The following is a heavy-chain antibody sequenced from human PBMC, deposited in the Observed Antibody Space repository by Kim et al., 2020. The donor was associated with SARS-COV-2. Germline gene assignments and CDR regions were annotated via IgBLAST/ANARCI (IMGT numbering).Heavy chain of an antibody. J-gene: IGHJ6*02. V-gene: IGHV3-11*01. D-gene: IGHD3-10*01. CDR3: ARSSITMVRGVPYYYYGMDV. Sequence: GGSLRLSCAASGFTFSDYYMSWIRQAPGKGLEWVSYISSSGSTIYYADSVKGRFTISRDNAKNSLYLQMNSLRAEDTAVYYCARSSITMVRGVPYYYYGMDVWGQGTTVTVSS. CDR2: ISSSGSTI. CDR1: GFTFSDYY.